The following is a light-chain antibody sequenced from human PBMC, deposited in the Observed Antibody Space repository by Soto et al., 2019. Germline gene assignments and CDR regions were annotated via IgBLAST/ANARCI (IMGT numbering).Light chain of an antibody. Sequence: QSALTQPASVSGSPGQSITISCTGSSTDVGGYNYVSWYQQYPGKAPKLMIYEVTNRPSGVSNRFSGSKSGNTASLTISGLQGEDEADYYCCSYTGTSTVVFGGGTKPTVL. CDR2: EVT. J-gene: IGLJ2*01. CDR1: STDVGGYNY. V-gene: IGLV2-14*01. CDR3: CSYTGTSTVV.